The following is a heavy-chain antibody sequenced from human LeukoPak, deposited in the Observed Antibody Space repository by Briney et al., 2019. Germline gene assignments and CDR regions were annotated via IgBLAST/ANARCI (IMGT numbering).Heavy chain of an antibody. CDR3: ARLMRRGYSYGPVDY. CDR2: ISSSSSYI. V-gene: IGHV3-21*01. D-gene: IGHD5-18*01. J-gene: IGHJ4*02. Sequence: GGSLRLSCAASGFTFSSYWMHWVRQAPGKGLEWVSSISSSSSYIYYADSVKGRFTISRDNAKNSLYLQMNSLRAEDTAVYYCARLMRRGYSYGPVDYWGQGTLVTASS. CDR1: GFTFSSYW.